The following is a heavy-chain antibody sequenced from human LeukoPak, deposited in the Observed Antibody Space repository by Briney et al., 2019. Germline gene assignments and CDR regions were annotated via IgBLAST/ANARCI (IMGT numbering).Heavy chain of an antibody. CDR2: TRQDGSEK. CDR1: GFSFSSYW. Sequence: SGGSLRLSCAASGFSFSSYWMSWVRQAPGKGLEWVANTRQDGSEKDYVDSVKGRFTISRDNAKNSVYLQMNSLGAEDTAVYYCARGFSGWSFDYWGQGTLVTVSS. V-gene: IGHV3-7*01. D-gene: IGHD6-19*01. CDR3: ARGFSGWSFDY. J-gene: IGHJ4*02.